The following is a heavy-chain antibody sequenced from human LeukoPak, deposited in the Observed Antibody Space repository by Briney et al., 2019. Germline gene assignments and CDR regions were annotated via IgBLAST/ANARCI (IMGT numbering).Heavy chain of an antibody. Sequence: PGGSLRLSCAGSGFTFSDYYMSWIRQAPGKGLEWVSYISSSGTTLYYADSVKGRFTISRDNAENSLYLQMNSLGAEDTAVYYCLAQYYFDYWGRGTLVTVSS. CDR2: ISSSGTTL. CDR3: LAQYYFDY. J-gene: IGHJ4*02. D-gene: IGHD5-24*01. V-gene: IGHV3-11*04. CDR1: GFTFSDYY.